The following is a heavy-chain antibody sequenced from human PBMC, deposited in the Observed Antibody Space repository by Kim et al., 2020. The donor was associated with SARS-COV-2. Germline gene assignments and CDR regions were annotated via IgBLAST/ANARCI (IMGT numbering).Heavy chain of an antibody. V-gene: IGHV3-7*01. CDR3: ARTTSSRGGYCSRGGPLYFDS. Sequence: GGSLRLSCAASTFTFSTYWMNWVRQAPGKGLEWVANINQDGSEKYYVDSVRGRFTISRDNAKNSLYLQMNSLRADDTAVYFCARTTSSRGGYCSRGGPLYFDSWGQGTRVSVSS. CDR1: TFTFSTYW. J-gene: IGHJ4*02. D-gene: IGHD2-21*01. CDR2: INQDGSEK.